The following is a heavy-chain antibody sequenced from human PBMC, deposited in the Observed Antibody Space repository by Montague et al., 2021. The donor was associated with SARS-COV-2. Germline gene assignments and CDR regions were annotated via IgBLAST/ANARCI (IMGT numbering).Heavy chain of an antibody. Sequence: SETLSLTCTVSAGAIRDTDYFWGWIRQPPGKGLEWMGSIYYSGTTYNNPSLKSRVTISVDTSKNQFSLKLSSVTAADTAVYFCASDRVNLGSLNWFAPWGQGTLVTVSS. V-gene: IGHV4-39*01. CDR2: IYYSGTT. CDR3: ASDRVNLGSLNWFAP. CDR1: AGAIRDTDYF. J-gene: IGHJ5*02. D-gene: IGHD3-16*01.